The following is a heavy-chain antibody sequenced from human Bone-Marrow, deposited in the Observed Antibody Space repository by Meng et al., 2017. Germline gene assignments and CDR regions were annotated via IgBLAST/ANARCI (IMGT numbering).Heavy chain of an antibody. Sequence: GGSLRLSCAASGFTFSSYGMHWVRQAPGKGLEWVAVIWYDGSNKYYADSVKGRFTISRDNSKNTLYLQMNSLRAEDTAVYYCARDGEDTYYDILTGYLSPPIDYWGQGTLVTVSS. J-gene: IGHJ4*02. CDR2: IWYDGSNK. V-gene: IGHV3-30*19. CDR3: ARDGEDTYYDILTGYLSPPIDY. D-gene: IGHD3-9*01. CDR1: GFTFSSYG.